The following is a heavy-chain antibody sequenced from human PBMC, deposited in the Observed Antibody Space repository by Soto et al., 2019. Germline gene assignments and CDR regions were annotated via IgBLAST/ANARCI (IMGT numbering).Heavy chain of an antibody. CDR1: GGSISSGGYS. CDR3: ARGPPFH. CDR2: IYHSGST. V-gene: IGHV4-30-2*01. J-gene: IGHJ4*02. D-gene: IGHD3-16*01. Sequence: SETLSLTCTVSGGSISSGGYSWSWIRQPPGKGLEWIGYIYHSGSTYYNPSLKSRVTISVDRSKNQFSLELSSVTAADTAVYYCARGPPFHWGQGTLVTVSS.